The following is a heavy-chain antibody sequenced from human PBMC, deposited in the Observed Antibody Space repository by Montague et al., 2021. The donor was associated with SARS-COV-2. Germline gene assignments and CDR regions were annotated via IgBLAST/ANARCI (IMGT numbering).Heavy chain of an antibody. D-gene: IGHD2-21*01. CDR2: ISSSGGGSTK. V-gene: IGHV3-48*03. CDR3: ARDRDWDDWCGMDV. Sequence: SLRLSCAASGFISSSYEMNWVRQAPGKGLEWISYISSSGGGSTKHYTXXVKGRFTISRDNAKNSLYLQMNSLRVEDAAIYYCARDRDWDDWCGMDVWGQGTTVTVSS. CDR1: GFISSSYE. J-gene: IGHJ6*02.